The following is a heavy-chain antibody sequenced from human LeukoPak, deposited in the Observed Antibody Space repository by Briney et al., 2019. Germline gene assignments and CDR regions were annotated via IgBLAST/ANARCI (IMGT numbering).Heavy chain of an antibody. J-gene: IGHJ4*02. Sequence: SETLSLTCTVSGGSISSSSYYWGWIRQPPGKGLEWIGSIYYSGSTSYNPSLKSRVTISVDTSKNQFSLKLSSATAADTAVYYCARHESIIVVVAARGFDSWGQGTLVTVSS. D-gene: IGHD2-15*01. CDR3: ARHESIIVVVAARGFDS. CDR2: IYYSGST. CDR1: GGSISSSSYY. V-gene: IGHV4-39*01.